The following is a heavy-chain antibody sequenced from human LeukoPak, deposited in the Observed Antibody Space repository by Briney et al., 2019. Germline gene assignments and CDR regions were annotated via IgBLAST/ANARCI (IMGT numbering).Heavy chain of an antibody. CDR3: ARGVFYYDTSGRGYYFDY. D-gene: IGHD3-22*01. V-gene: IGHV4-4*07. CDR2: IYTSGGT. J-gene: IGHJ4*02. CDR1: GGSIGSYY. Sequence: PSETLSLTCTVSGGSIGSYYWSWIRQPAGKGLEWIGRIYTSGGTVYNPSLKSRVTMSVDTSKNQFSLKLSSVTAADTAVYYCARGVFYYDTSGRGYYFDYWGQGTLLTVSS.